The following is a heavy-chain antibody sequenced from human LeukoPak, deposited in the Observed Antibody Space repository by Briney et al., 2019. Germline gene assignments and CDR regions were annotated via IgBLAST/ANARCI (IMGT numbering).Heavy chain of an antibody. J-gene: IGHJ5*02. V-gene: IGHV1-8*01. D-gene: IGHD1-14*01. CDR3: ARGPRNDP. CDR2: VHPDTGYA. Sequence: ASVKVSCKTSGYPFTTYEINWVRQAAGQGLEWMGWVHPDTGYADYAQKFQGRVTMTSDTSISTAYMELSSLRSDDTAVYFCARGPRNDPWGQGTVVTVSS. CDR1: GYPFTTYE.